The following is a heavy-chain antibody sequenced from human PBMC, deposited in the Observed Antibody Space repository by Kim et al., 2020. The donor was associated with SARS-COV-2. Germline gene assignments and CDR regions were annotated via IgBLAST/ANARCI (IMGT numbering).Heavy chain of an antibody. CDR1: GYSFTNYW. Sequence: GESLKISCKGSGYSFTNYWIGWVRQMPGKGLEWMGIIYPGDSDTRYSPSFQGQVTISADKSITTTYLQWSSLKASDTAMYYCARQESDSSGWFGLYYSDYWGQGTLVTVSS. J-gene: IGHJ4*02. V-gene: IGHV5-51*01. CDR2: IYPGDSDT. D-gene: IGHD6-19*01. CDR3: ARQESDSSGWFGLYYSDY.